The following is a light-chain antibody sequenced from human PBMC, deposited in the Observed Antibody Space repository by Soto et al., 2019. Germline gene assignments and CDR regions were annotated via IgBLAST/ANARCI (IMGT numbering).Light chain of an antibody. CDR3: SSYTASTTLG. J-gene: IGLJ2*01. CDR2: EVS. Sequence: QSALTQPASVSGSPGQSITISCAGTTSDVAYYDLVSWYQQHPGRAPKLLIYEVSDRPSGVSNRFSGSKSGNTASLTISGLQAEDEADYYCSSYTASTTLGFGGGTKLTVL. V-gene: IGLV2-14*02. CDR1: TSDVAYYDL.